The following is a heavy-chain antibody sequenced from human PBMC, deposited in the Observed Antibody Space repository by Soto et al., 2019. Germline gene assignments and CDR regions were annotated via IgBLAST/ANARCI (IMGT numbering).Heavy chain of an antibody. D-gene: IGHD6-19*01. CDR1: GGSVSSGSYY. CDR3: AREPLSSGWSRISYYYYGMDV. J-gene: IGHJ6*02. V-gene: IGHV4-61*01. CDR2: IYYSGST. Sequence: KTSETLSLTCTVSGGSVSSGSYYWSWIRQPPGKGLEWIGYIYYSGSTNYNPSLKSRVTISVDTSKNQFSLKLSSVTAADTAVYYCAREPLSSGWSRISYYYYGMDVWGQGTTVTVSS.